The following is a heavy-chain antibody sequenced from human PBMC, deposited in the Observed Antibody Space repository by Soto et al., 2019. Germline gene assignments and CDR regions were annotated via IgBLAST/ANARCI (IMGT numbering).Heavy chain of an antibody. J-gene: IGHJ6*04. CDR3: ARDPEATSLSSDV. D-gene: IGHD2-2*01. CDR1: GFTFSSYW. CDR2: IKEDGSEK. Sequence: GGSLRLSCAASGFTFSSYWMSWVRQAPGKGLEWVANIKEDGSEKYYVDSVKGRFTISRDNAKNSLYLQMNSLRAEDTAVYYCARDPEATSLSSDVWGKGTTVTVSS. V-gene: IGHV3-7*01.